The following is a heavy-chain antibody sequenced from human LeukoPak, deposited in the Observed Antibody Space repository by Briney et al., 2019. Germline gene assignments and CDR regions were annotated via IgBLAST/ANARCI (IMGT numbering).Heavy chain of an antibody. D-gene: IGHD2-21*02. CDR3: AREMVNCDGDCPNDS. Sequence: ASVKVSCKASGYTFTNYGISWVRQAPGRGLEWMGWISAYNGNTNYAQKLQGRVTMTTDTSTSTAYMELRSLRSDDTAVYYCAREMVNCDGDCPNDSWGQGTLVTVSS. CDR2: ISAYNGNT. J-gene: IGHJ4*02. V-gene: IGHV1-18*01. CDR1: GYTFTNYG.